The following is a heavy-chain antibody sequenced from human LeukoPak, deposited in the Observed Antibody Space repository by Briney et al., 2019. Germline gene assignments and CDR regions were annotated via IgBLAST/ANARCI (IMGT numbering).Heavy chain of an antibody. V-gene: IGHV3-66*01. CDR2: LYSGGNT. CDR1: GLTVSNNY. J-gene: IGHJ4*02. D-gene: IGHD1-26*01. CDR3: ATEFLMGAIDS. Sequence: GGSLRLSCAASGLTVSNNYMTWVRQAPGKGLEWVSGLYSGGNTYYADSVKGRFTISRDNSKNILYLQMNSLRADDTAVYYCATEFLMGAIDSWGQGSLVAVSS.